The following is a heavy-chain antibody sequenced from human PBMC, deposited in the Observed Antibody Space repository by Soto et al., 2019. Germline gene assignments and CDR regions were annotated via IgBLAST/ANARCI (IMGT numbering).Heavy chain of an antibody. J-gene: IGHJ4*01. Sequence: NPSETLSLTCTVSGGSISSYYWSWIRQPPGKGLEWIGYIYYSGSTNYNPSLKSRVTISVDTSKNQFSLKLSSVTAADTAVYYCARYRLGATNHYFDYCGQGTLVTVSS. V-gene: IGHV4-59*01. CDR3: ARYRLGATNHYFDY. CDR1: GGSISSYY. CDR2: IYYSGST. D-gene: IGHD1-26*01.